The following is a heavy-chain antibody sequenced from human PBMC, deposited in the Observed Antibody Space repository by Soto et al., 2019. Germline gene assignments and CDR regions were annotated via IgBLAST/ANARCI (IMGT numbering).Heavy chain of an antibody. Sequence: ASVKVSCKVSGYTLTELSMHWVRQAPGKGLEWMGGFDPEDGETIYAQKFQGRVTMTEDTSTDTAYMELSSLRSEDTAAYYCATGVATGLRNYYYYMDVWGNGITFTVSS. D-gene: IGHD5-12*01. J-gene: IGHJ6*03. CDR3: ATGVATGLRNYYYYMDV. V-gene: IGHV1-24*01. CDR1: GYTLTELS. CDR2: FDPEDGET.